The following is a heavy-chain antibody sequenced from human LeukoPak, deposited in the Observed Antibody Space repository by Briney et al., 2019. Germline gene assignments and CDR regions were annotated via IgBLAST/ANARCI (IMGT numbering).Heavy chain of an antibody. CDR1: GFTFSAYA. J-gene: IGHJ4*02. V-gene: IGHV3-23*01. CDR2: VSGDGGRT. D-gene: IGHD3-16*01. Sequence: GGSLRLSCAASGFTFSAYAMSWVRQAPGKGLEWVSAVSGDGGRTYYAYSVKGRLTISRDNSKNTLYLQMNSLRAEDTAVYYCAKDLLIGYWGQGTLVPVSS. CDR3: AKDLLIGY.